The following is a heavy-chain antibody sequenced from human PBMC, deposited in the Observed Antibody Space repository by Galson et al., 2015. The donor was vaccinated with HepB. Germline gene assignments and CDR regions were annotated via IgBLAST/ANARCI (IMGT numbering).Heavy chain of an antibody. CDR2: IYSGGHA. D-gene: IGHD2-15*01. CDR1: GFTVSKSY. V-gene: IGHV3-53*01. J-gene: IGHJ4*02. Sequence: SLRLSCAVSGFTVSKSYVSWVRQAPGKGLEWLSVIYSGGHAFYADSVQGGFTISRDTSKNTVYLQMRSLRAEDTAVYYCASPFCIGGNCYPLWYWGQGTLVTVSS. CDR3: ASPFCIGGNCYPLWY.